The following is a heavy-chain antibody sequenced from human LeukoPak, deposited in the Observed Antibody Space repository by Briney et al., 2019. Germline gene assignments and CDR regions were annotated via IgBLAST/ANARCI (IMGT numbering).Heavy chain of an antibody. CDR3: AKDLGGVRGVMYFDY. CDR1: GFTFSSYA. D-gene: IGHD3-10*01. J-gene: IGHJ4*02. CDR2: ISGSGGST. V-gene: IGHV3-23*01. Sequence: PGGSLRLSCAASGFTFSSYAISWVRQAPGKGLEWVSAISGSGGSTYYADSVKGRFTISRDNSKNTLYLQMNSLRAEDTAVYYCAKDLGGVRGVMYFDYWGQGTLVTVSS.